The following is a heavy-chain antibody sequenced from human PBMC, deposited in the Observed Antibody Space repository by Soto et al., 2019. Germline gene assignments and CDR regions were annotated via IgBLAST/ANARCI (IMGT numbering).Heavy chain of an antibody. CDR2: IYYSGST. CDR1: CGSISSCY. CDR3: ARGGGVAAAGANYYYYYGMDV. D-gene: IGHD6-13*01. J-gene: IGHJ6*02. Sequence: SETLSLTCTVSCGSISSCYWSWIRQPPGKGLEWIGYIYYSGSTNYNPSLKSRVTISVDTSKNQFSLKLSSVTAADTAVYYCARGGGVAAAGANYYYYYGMDVWGQGTTVTVSS. V-gene: IGHV4-59*01.